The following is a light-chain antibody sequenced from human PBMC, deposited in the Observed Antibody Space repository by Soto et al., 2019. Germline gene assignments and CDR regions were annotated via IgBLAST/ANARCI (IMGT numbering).Light chain of an antibody. CDR3: SSYTTSNTWL. V-gene: IGLV2-14*01. CDR1: TSDVGGFDS. Sequence: QSVLTQPASVSGSPGQSITISCTATTSDVGGFDSVSWYQQHPGTAPRVIIYEVSNRPSGVSYRFSGSKSANTASLTISGLQADDEADYYCSSYTTSNTWLFGGGTKLTDL. J-gene: IGLJ3*02. CDR2: EVS.